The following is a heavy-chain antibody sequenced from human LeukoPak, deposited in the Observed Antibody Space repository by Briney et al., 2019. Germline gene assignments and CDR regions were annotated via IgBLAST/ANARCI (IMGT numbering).Heavy chain of an antibody. Sequence: PSETLSLTCTVSGGSISSGGYYWSWIRQHPGKGLEWIGYIYYSASTYYNPSLKSRVTISVDTSKNQFSLRLRFVTAADTAVYFCARLPVRGVKREVGWFDPWGQGTLVTVSS. CDR3: ARLPVRGVKREVGWFDP. J-gene: IGHJ5*02. D-gene: IGHD3-10*01. CDR2: IYYSAST. CDR1: GGSISSGGYY. V-gene: IGHV4-31*03.